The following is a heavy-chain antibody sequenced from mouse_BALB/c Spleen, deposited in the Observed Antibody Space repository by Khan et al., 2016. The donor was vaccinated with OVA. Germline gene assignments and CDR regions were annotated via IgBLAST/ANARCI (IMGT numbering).Heavy chain of an antibody. V-gene: IGHV5-6*01. CDR3: ARLAYYYNSEGFAY. Sequence: EVELVESGGDLVKPGGSLKLSCAVSGFTFSTYGMSWVRQTPDMRLEWVATISTGGHYTYYPDSVKGRFPISRDNAMNTLYLQMSILKSEDTAIYYGARLAYYYNSEGFAYWGQGTLVAVSA. CDR2: ISTGGHYT. D-gene: IGHD1-1*01. CDR1: GFTFSTYG. J-gene: IGHJ3*01.